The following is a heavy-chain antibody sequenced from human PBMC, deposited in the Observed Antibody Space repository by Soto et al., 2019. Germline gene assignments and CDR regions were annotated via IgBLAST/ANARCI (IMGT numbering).Heavy chain of an antibody. J-gene: IGHJ6*02. Sequence: EVQLLESGGGLVQPGGSLRVSCAASVFTFSTYVMSWVRQAPGKGLEWVSGISGGGTSTKYADSVKGRFTISRDNSKNTVYLQMNTLGADDTAVYYCAKDRQDYSETPYGMDVWGQGTTVTVSS. D-gene: IGHD4-4*01. CDR3: AKDRQDYSETPYGMDV. CDR1: VFTFSTYV. V-gene: IGHV3-23*01. CDR2: ISGGGTST.